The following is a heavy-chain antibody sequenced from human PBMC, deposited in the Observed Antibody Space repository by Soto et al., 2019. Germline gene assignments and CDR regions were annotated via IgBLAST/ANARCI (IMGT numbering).Heavy chain of an antibody. V-gene: IGHV2-70*04. D-gene: IGHD4-4*01. Sequence: SGPTLVNPTQTLTLTCTFSGFSLSTSGMRVGWIRQPPGKALEWLARIDWDDDKFYSTSLKTRLTISKDTSKNQVVLTMTNMDPVDTATYYCARINSYYYGMDVWGQGTTVTVSS. CDR1: GFSLSTSGMR. CDR2: IDWDDDK. J-gene: IGHJ6*02. CDR3: ARINSYYYGMDV.